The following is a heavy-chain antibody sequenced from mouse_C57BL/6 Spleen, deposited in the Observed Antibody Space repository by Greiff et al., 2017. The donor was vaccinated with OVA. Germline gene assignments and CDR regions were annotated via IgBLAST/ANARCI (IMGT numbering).Heavy chain of an antibody. J-gene: IGHJ2*01. CDR3: ARQITAVVAFDY. CDR1: GFTFSSYG. D-gene: IGHD1-1*01. V-gene: IGHV5-6*01. CDR2: ISSGGSYT. Sequence: EVKLMESGGDLVKPGGSLKLSCAASGFTFSSYGMSWVRQTPDKRLEWVATISSGGSYTYYPDSVKGRFTISRDTAKNTLYLQMSSLKSEDTAMYYCARQITAVVAFDYWGKGTTLTVSS.